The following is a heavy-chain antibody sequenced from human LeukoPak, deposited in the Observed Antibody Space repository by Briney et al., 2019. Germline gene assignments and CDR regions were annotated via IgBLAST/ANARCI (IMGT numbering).Heavy chain of an antibody. V-gene: IGHV4-59*01. D-gene: IGHD2-2*01. CDR3: ARVSADIVVVPADDAFDI. CDR1: GGSISSYY. Sequence: SETLSLTCTVSGGSISSYYWSWIRQPPGKGLEWIGYIYYSGSTNYNPSLKSRVTISVDTSKNQFPLKLSSVTAADTAVYYCARVSADIVVVPADDAFDIWGQGTMVTVSS. CDR2: IYYSGST. J-gene: IGHJ3*02.